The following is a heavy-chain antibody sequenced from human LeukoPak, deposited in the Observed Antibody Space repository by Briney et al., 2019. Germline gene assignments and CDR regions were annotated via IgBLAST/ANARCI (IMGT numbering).Heavy chain of an antibody. Sequence: ASVKVSCKASGYTFTSYYMHWVRQAPGQGLEWMGKINPSGGGTSYAQKFLGRVTMTRDTSTSAVYMELSSLRSEDTAVYYCARTRYCTNGVCVGMDVWGQGTTVTVSS. D-gene: IGHD2-8*01. CDR2: INPSGGGT. V-gene: IGHV1-46*01. CDR3: ARTRYCTNGVCVGMDV. J-gene: IGHJ6*02. CDR1: GYTFTSYY.